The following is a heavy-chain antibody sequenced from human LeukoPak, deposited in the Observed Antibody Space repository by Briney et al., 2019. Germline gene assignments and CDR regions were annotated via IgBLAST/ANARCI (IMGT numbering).Heavy chain of an antibody. Sequence: GRSLRLSCAASGFTFSGFAMHWVRQAPGKGLEWVAVIWYDGSIKYYADSVKGRFTISKDNSKNTLDLQMNSLRAEDTAVYYCAKADEMNMDYWGQGTLVTVSS. V-gene: IGHV3-33*06. CDR2: IWYDGSIK. CDR1: GFTFSGFA. J-gene: IGHJ4*02. CDR3: AKADEMNMDY. D-gene: IGHD2/OR15-2a*01.